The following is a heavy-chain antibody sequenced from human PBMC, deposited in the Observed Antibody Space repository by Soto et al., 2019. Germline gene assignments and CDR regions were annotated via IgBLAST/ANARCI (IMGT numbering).Heavy chain of an antibody. CDR2: INPDGSAQ. CDR1: GFSFSNFW. CDR3: AAWDSSNNP. V-gene: IGHV3-7*01. J-gene: IGHJ5*02. D-gene: IGHD1-26*01. Sequence: HLVQSGGGLVQPGGSLRLSCVASGFSFSNFWMNWVRQTPGRGLEWVANINPDGSAQTYVDSVKGRFTGSRDNAKNSLYLQMNSLRGEDTAVYFCAAWDSSNNPWGQGTLVTVSS.